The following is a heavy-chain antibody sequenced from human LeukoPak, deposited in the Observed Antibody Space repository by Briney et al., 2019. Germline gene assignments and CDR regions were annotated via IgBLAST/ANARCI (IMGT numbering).Heavy chain of an antibody. D-gene: IGHD2-21*01. CDR2: ISDRGGST. CDR1: GFTFSSYA. CDR3: AKDPYSHNWFDP. V-gene: IGHV3-23*01. J-gene: IGHJ5*02. Sequence: GGSLRLSCVASGFTFSSYAMSWVRQAPGKGLEWVSAISDRGGSTFYADSVKGRFTISRDNSKSTLYLQMDSLKAEDAAVYYCAKDPYSHNWFDPWGQGILVTVSS.